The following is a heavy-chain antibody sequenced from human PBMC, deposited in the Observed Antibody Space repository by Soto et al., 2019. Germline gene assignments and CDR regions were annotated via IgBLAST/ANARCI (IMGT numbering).Heavy chain of an antibody. V-gene: IGHV1-69*04. CDR3: ARDAGSAPGY. Sequence: SVKVSCKASGYTFTGYYMHWVRQAPGQGLEWMGRIIPILGIANYAQKFQGRVTITADKSTSTAYMELSSLRSEDTAVYYCARDAGSAPGYWGQGTLVTVSS. CDR1: GYTFTGYY. J-gene: IGHJ4*02. CDR2: IIPILGIA. D-gene: IGHD3-10*01.